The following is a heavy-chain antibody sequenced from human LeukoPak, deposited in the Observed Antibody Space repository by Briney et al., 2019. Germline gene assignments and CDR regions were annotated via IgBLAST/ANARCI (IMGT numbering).Heavy chain of an antibody. CDR1: GGTFSSYA. CDR2: IIPIFGTA. J-gene: IGHJ5*02. CDR3: ARGYCSGGGCYSVENWFDP. Sequence: GSSVKVSCKASGGTFSSYAISWVRRAPGQGLEWMGRIIPIFGTANYAQKFQGSVTITTDESTSTAYMELSRLRSDDTAVYYCARGYCSGGGCYSVENWFDPWGQGTLVTVSS. D-gene: IGHD2-15*01. V-gene: IGHV1-69*05.